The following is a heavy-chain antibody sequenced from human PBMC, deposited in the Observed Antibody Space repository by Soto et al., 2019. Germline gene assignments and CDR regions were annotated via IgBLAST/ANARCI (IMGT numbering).Heavy chain of an antibody. V-gene: IGHV3-30-3*01. D-gene: IGHD6-6*01. J-gene: IGHJ6*02. Sequence: QVQLVESGGGVVQPGRSLRLSCAASGFTFSSYAMHWVRQAPGKGLEWVAVISYDGSNKYYADSVKGRFTISRDNCKNTLYLQMNSLRAEDTAVYYCARAGRGPIIAARRVDYYGMDVWGQGTTVTVSS. CDR2: ISYDGSNK. CDR3: ARAGRGPIIAARRVDYYGMDV. CDR1: GFTFSSYA.